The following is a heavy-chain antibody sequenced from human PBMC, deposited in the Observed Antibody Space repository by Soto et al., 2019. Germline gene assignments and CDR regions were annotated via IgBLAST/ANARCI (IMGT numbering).Heavy chain of an antibody. CDR2: MNSDGSST. J-gene: IGHJ6*02. Sequence: EVQLVESGGGLVQPGGSLRLSCAASGFTFSNYWMHWVRQAPGRGLVWVSRMNSDGSSTTYADSVKGRFTISRDNARSTLYLQMRSLRVEDMAIYYCARVTSYSSSCPNHYNYYGIYVWGQGTTVTL. V-gene: IGHV3-74*03. D-gene: IGHD6-6*01. CDR3: ARVTSYSSSCPNHYNYYGIYV. CDR1: GFTFSNYW.